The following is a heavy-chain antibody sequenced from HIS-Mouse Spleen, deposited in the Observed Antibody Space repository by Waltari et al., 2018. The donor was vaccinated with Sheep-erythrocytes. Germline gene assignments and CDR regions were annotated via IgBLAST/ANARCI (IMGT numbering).Heavy chain of an antibody. CDR3: ARSITMIVVVIKTNWFDP. J-gene: IGHJ5*02. D-gene: IGHD3-22*01. CDR2: INHSGST. V-gene: IGHV4-34*01. Sequence: QVQLQQWGAGLLKPSETLSLTCAVYGGSFSGYYCSWTRQPPGKGLEWIGEINHSGSTNYNPSLKSRVTISVDTSKNQFSLKLSSVTAADTAVYYCARSITMIVVVIKTNWFDPWGQGTLVTVSS. CDR1: GGSFSGYY.